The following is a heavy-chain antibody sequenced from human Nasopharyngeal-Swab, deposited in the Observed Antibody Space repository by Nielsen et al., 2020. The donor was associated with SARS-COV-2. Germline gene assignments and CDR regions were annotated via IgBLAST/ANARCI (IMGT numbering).Heavy chain of an antibody. CDR3: ARLSGDYYYGTDV. Sequence: SETLSLTCTVSGGSISSYYWSWIRQPPGKGLEWIGYIYYSGSTNYNPSLKSRVTISVDTSKNQFSLKLSSVTAADTAVYYCARLSGDYYYGTDVWGQGTTVTVSS. J-gene: IGHJ6*02. V-gene: IGHV4-59*08. CDR2: IYYSGST. D-gene: IGHD2-8*02. CDR1: GGSISSYY.